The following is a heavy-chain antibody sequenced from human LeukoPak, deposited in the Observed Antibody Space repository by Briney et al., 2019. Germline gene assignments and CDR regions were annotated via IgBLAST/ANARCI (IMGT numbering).Heavy chain of an antibody. V-gene: IGHV1-46*04. D-gene: IGHD1-1*01. CDR2: IYSSGGIT. CDR1: GYTLPRYY. J-gene: IGHJ4*02. Sequence: ASVKVSCKASGYTLPRYYMQWVRQAPGQRLEWMGIIYSSGGITSYAQKLQGRVTMTRDTTTRTVYKQLSSLRSDDAAVYYCARDQTGRSDYWGQGTLVTVSS. CDR3: ARDQTGRSDY.